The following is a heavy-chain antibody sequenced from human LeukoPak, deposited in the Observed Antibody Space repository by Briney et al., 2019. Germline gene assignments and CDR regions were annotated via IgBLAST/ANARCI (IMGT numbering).Heavy chain of an antibody. J-gene: IGHJ4*02. D-gene: IGHD5-12*01. CDR2: ISSSGSTI. V-gene: IGHV3-11*01. Sequence: PGGSLRLSCAASGLIFSNYWMSWVRQAPGKGLEWVSYISSSGSTIYYADSVKGRFTISRDNAKNSLYLQMNSLRAEDTAVYYCARELVDIVATSHFDYWGQGTLVTVSS. CDR1: GLIFSNYW. CDR3: ARELVDIVATSHFDY.